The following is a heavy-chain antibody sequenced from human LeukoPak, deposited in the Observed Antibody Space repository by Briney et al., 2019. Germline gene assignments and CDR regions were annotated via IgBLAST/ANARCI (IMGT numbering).Heavy chain of an antibody. J-gene: IGHJ3*02. CDR2: ISSSSSTI. Sequence: PGGSLRLSCAASGFTFSSYSMNWVRQAPGKGLEWVSYISSSSSTIYYADSVKGRFTISRDNAKNSLYLQMNSLRDEDTAVYYCARVQSSGGWLVTRDAFDIWGQGTMVTVSS. CDR1: GFTFSSYS. V-gene: IGHV3-48*02. CDR3: ARVQSSGGWLVTRDAFDI. D-gene: IGHD6-19*01.